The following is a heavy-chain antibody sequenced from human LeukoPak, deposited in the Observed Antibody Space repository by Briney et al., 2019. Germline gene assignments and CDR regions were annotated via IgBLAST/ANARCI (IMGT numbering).Heavy chain of an antibody. Sequence: PGGSLRLSCAASGFTFSSYGMHWVRQAPGKGLEWVAVIWYDGSNKYYADSVKGRFTISRDNSKNTLYLQMNSLRAEDTAVYYCARDYRDGYNSMYYFDYWGQGTLVTVSS. CDR2: IWYDGSNK. CDR3: ARDYRDGYNSMYYFDY. J-gene: IGHJ4*02. D-gene: IGHD5-24*01. CDR1: GFTFSSYG. V-gene: IGHV3-33*01.